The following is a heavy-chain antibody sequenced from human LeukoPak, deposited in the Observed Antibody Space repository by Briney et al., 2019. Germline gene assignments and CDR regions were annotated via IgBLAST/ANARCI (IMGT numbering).Heavy chain of an antibody. Sequence: GRSLGLSCAASGFTFSSYGMHWVRQAPGKGLEWVAVISYDGSNKYYADSVKGRFTISRDNSKNTLYLQMNSLRAEDTAVYYCARGGGLDVWGQGATVTVSS. V-gene: IGHV3-30*03. CDR2: ISYDGSNK. CDR1: GFTFSSYG. D-gene: IGHD3-16*01. J-gene: IGHJ6*02. CDR3: ARGGGLDV.